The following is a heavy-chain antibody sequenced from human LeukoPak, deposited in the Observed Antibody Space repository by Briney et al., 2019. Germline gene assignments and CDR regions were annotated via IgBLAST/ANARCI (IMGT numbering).Heavy chain of an antibody. CDR2: IWYDGTNK. CDR1: GFIFGSFA. D-gene: IGHD4-17*01. CDR3: AKFYDYGDSRGYFDH. J-gene: IGHJ4*02. V-gene: IGHV3-30*02. Sequence: GGSLRLSCAASGFIFGSFAMNWVRPAPGKGLEGVAFIWYDGTNKYYADSVKGRFTVSRDNSKNTLYLQMNSLRPEDTAMYYCAKFYDYGDSRGYFDHWGQGTLVTVSS.